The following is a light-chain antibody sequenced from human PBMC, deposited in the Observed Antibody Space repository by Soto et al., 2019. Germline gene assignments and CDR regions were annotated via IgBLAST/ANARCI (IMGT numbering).Light chain of an antibody. J-gene: IGLJ1*01. CDR2: EVS. V-gene: IGLV2-8*01. CDR1: SSDVGGYNY. Sequence: QSVLTRPPSASGSPGQSVTISCSGTSSDVGGYNYVSWYQQHPGKAPKLMIYEVSKRPSGVPDRFSGSKSGNTASLTVSGLQAEDEADYYCSSYAGSNNVYVFGTGTKV. CDR3: SSYAGSNNVYV.